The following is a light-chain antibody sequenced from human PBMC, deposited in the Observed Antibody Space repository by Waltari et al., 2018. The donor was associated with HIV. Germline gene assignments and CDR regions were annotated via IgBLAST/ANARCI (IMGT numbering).Light chain of an antibody. Sequence: QTVVTQEPSFSVSPGGTVTLTCGLSSGSVSTSYYPSWYQQTPGQAARTLIYSTNTRSSVVPDRFSGSILGNKAALTITGAQADDESDYYCVLYMGSGIWVFGGGTKLTVL. V-gene: IGLV8-61*01. J-gene: IGLJ3*02. CDR2: STN. CDR3: VLYMGSGIWV. CDR1: SGSVSTSYY.